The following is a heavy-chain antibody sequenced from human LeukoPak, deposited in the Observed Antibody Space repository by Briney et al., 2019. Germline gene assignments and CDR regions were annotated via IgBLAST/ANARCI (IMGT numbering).Heavy chain of an antibody. CDR3: ARGAGWSGSYYFDY. D-gene: IGHD1-26*01. V-gene: IGHV1-2*02. Sequence: ASVKVSCKAFGYTFTAYYMHWVRQAPGQGLEWMGWISPNSGGTNYAQKFQGRVTMTRDTSISTAYMELSRLRSDDTAVYYCARGAGWSGSYYFDYWGQGTLVTVSS. CDR2: ISPNSGGT. J-gene: IGHJ4*02. CDR1: GYTFTAYY.